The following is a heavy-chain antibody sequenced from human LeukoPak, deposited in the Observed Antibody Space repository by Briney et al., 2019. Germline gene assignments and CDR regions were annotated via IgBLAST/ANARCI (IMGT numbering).Heavy chain of an antibody. D-gene: IGHD3-22*01. J-gene: IGHJ4*02. CDR1: GFTFSSYS. CDR2: ISSSSSTI. Sequence: GGSLRLSCAASGFTFSSYSMNWVRQAPGKGLRWVSYISSSSSTIYYADSVKGRFTISRDNAKNSLYLQMNSLRDEDTAVYYCARDYRGGYYYEPIDYWGQGTLVTVSS. V-gene: IGHV3-48*02. CDR3: ARDYRGGYYYEPIDY.